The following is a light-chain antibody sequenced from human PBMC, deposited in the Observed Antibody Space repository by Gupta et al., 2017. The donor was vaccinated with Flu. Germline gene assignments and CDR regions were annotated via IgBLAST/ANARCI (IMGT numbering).Light chain of an antibody. V-gene: IGLV2-11*01. CDR2: DVS. Sequence: QSALTQPRSVSGFPGQSVTISCTGTSSDVGGYNYVSWYQQHPGKAPKLMIYDVSKRPSGVPDRFSGSKSGNTASLTISGLQAEDEADYYCCSYAGSYLWVFGGGTKLTVL. J-gene: IGLJ3*02. CDR3: CSYAGSYLWV. CDR1: SSDVGGYNY.